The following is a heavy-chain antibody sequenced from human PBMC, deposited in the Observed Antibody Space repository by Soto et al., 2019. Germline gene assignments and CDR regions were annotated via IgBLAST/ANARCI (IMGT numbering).Heavy chain of an antibody. CDR3: ARDPFYGWFDS. V-gene: IGHV1-8*01. J-gene: IGHJ5*01. Sequence: QVQLVQSGAEVRKPGASVKVSCKASGHTLASYDINWVRQATGQGLEWMGWMTPDSGDTGYAEKFQGRATITWDTSITTAYMEWSSLRSDDTAVYYCARDPFYGWFDSWGQGTLVTVSS. CDR2: MTPDSGDT. CDR1: GHTLASYD. D-gene: IGHD3-16*01.